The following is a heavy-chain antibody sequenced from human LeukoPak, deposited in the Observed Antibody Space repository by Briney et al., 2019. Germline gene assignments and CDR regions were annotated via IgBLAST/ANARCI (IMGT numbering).Heavy chain of an antibody. CDR3: AKGRVLYYDFWSGYPDAFDI. V-gene: IGHV3-23*01. Sequence: GGSLRLSCAASGFTFSSYAMNWVRQAPGKGLEWVSGISGSGGSTYYADPVKGRFTISRDTSKNTLYLQMNSLRAEDTAVYYCAKGRVLYYDFWSGYPDAFDIWGQGTMVTVSS. CDR2: ISGSGGST. J-gene: IGHJ3*02. D-gene: IGHD3-3*01. CDR1: GFTFSSYA.